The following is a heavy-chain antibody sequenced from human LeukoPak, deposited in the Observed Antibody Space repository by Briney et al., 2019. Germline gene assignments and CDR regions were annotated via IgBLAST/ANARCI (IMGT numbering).Heavy chain of an antibody. CDR2: ISYDGSNK. CDR1: GFTFSSYG. Sequence: GRSLRLSCAASGFTFSSYGMHWVRQAPGKGLEWVAVISYDGSNKYYADSVKGRFTISRDNSKNTLYLQMNSLRAEDTAVYYCAKDPRERRITMIVVVQGPDYWGQGTLVTVSS. J-gene: IGHJ4*02. CDR3: AKDPRERRITMIVVVQGPDY. V-gene: IGHV3-30*18. D-gene: IGHD3-22*01.